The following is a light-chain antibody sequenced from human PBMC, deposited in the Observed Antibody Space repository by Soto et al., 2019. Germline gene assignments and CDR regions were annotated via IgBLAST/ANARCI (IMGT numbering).Light chain of an antibody. V-gene: IGLV2-8*01. CDR3: ISYAGSNTLV. Sequence: QSALTQPPSASGSPGQSVTISCTGTSSDVGGYNYVSWYQQHPGKAPKLMIYEVSKRPSGVPDRFSGSKSGNTASLTVSGLQAEDEADYYCISYAGSNTLVFGTGTKLTVL. J-gene: IGLJ1*01. CDR1: SSDVGGYNY. CDR2: EVS.